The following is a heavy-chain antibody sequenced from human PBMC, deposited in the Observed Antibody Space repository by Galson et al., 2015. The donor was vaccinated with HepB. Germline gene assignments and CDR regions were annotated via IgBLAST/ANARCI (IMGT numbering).Heavy chain of an antibody. J-gene: IGHJ4*02. Sequence: SLRLSCAASGFTFSSYPMHWVRQAPGKGLEWVAVISYDGSDKYYADSVKGRFTISRGNSKNTLYLQMNSLRAEDTAVYYCGRDFSSSPSVHHPWGCLDYWGQGTLVTVSS. CDR3: GRDFSSSPSVHHPWGCLDY. D-gene: IGHD3-16*01. CDR2: ISYDGSDK. V-gene: IGHV3-30-3*01. CDR1: GFTFSSYP.